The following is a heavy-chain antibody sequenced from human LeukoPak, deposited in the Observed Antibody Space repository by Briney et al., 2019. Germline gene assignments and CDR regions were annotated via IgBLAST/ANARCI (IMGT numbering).Heavy chain of an antibody. CDR3: VKVIYCNGDSCYGEYFQH. CDR1: GFTFSHFG. V-gene: IGHV3-30*02. J-gene: IGHJ1*01. CDR2: IRYDGTNR. Sequence: GGSLRLSCAASGFTFSHFGMHWVRQAPGKGLEWLAFIRYDGTNRYYADLGKGRFTISRGNSKNTLYLQMNSLRAEDTAVYYCVKVIYCNGDSCYGEYFQHWGQGTLVTVSS. D-gene: IGHD2-15*01.